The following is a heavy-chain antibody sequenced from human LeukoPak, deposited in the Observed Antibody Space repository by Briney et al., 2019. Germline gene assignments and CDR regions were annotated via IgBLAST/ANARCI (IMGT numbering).Heavy chain of an antibody. Sequence: GGSLRLSCSDSESILSTYAMNWVRQAPGKGLEWVSSISGSSGRTYYADSVKGRFTISRDNSKNTLYLQMNSLRAEDTAVYYCAELGITMIGGVWGKGTTVTISS. J-gene: IGHJ6*04. CDR1: ESILSTYA. CDR3: AELGITMIGGV. CDR2: ISGSSGRT. V-gene: IGHV3-23*01. D-gene: IGHD3-10*02.